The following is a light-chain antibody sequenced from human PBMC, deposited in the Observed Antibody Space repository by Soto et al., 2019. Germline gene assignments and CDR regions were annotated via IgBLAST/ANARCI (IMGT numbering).Light chain of an antibody. CDR1: QSITQSF. J-gene: IGKJ4*01. Sequence: EIVLTQSPGTLSMSPGERATLSCRASQSITQSFLAWYQQIPGQAPRLLIYGAPNRAAGIPGRFSGSGSGTDFSLTISRLEPEDFAVYYCQQYASSPLTFCGGTQVEIK. V-gene: IGKV3-20*01. CDR3: QQYASSPLT. CDR2: GAP.